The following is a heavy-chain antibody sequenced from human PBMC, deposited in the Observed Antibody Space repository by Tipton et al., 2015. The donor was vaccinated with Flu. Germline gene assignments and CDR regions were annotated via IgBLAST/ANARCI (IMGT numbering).Heavy chain of an antibody. J-gene: IGHJ4*02. CDR2: IKQDGSER. CDR1: GFTCSDYW. D-gene: IGHD3-10*01. CDR3: VRKGFGDY. V-gene: IGHV3-7*01. Sequence: SLRLSCAASGFTCSDYWMALVHQAPGKGLEWVANIKQDGSERYYVDSVKGRFTISRDNAKNSLFLQMNSLRAEDTAVYYCVRKGFGDYWGQGILVTVSS.